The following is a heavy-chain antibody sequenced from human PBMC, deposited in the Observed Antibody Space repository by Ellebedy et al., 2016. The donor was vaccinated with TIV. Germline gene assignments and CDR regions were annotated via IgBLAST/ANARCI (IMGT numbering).Heavy chain of an antibody. V-gene: IGHV3-23*01. CDR1: GFNFSNYA. Sequence: PGGSLRLSCAASGFNFSNYAMTWVRQAPGKGLEWVSALSGNGGSTYYVDSVKGRFTISRDNSKNTLYLQVNSLRAEDTAVYYCIFKGMSARLYWGQGTLVTVSS. D-gene: IGHD6-6*01. J-gene: IGHJ1*01. CDR3: IFKGMSARLY. CDR2: LSGNGGST.